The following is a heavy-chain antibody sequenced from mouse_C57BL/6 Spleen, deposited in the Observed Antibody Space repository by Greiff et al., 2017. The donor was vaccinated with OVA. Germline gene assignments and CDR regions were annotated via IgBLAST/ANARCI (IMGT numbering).Heavy chain of an antibody. V-gene: IGHV1-61*01. J-gene: IGHJ3*01. CDR1: GYTFTSYW. CDR2: IYPSDSET. D-gene: IGHD2-5*01. Sequence: QVQLQQPGAELVRPGSSVKLSCKASGYTFTSYWMDWVKQRPGQGLEWIGNIYPSDSETHYNQKFKDKATLTVDKSSSTAYMQLSSLTSEDSAVYYGARGDYSNYEGFAYWGQGTLVTVSA. CDR3: ARGDYSNYEGFAY.